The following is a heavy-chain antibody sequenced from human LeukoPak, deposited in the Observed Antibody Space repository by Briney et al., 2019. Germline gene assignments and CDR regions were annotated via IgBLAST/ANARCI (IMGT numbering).Heavy chain of an antibody. CDR2: IYHSGIT. CDR1: NYSITSGYY. V-gene: IGHV4-38-2*01. Sequence: SETLSLTCAVSNYSITSGYYWGWIRQPPGKGLEWIGGIYHSGITYYSPSLKSRVTMSVDTSKNQFSVNLNSVTAADTAVYYCAQKAPYSPAYSQHWGQGTLVTVSS. CDR3: AQKAPYSPAYSQH. J-gene: IGHJ1*01. D-gene: IGHD2-15*01.